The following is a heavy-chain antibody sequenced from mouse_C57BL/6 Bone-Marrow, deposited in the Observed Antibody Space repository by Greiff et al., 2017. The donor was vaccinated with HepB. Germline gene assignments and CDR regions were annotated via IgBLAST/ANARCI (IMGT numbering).Heavy chain of an antibody. CDR1: GYAFSSYW. J-gene: IGHJ4*01. D-gene: IGHD1-1*01. CDR2: IYPGDGDT. V-gene: IGHV1-80*01. CDR3: ARTPFTTGWGDY. Sequence: QVQLQQSGAELVKPGASVKISCKASGYAFSSYWMNWVKQRPGKGLKWIGQIYPGDGDTNYNGKFKGKATLTADKSSSTAYMQLSSLTSEDSAVYFCARTPFTTGWGDYWGQGTSVTVSS.